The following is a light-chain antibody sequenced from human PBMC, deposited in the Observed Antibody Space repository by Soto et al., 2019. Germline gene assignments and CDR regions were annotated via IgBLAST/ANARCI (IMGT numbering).Light chain of an antibody. CDR3: SSYASGSVWV. CDR1: SSDVGGYNY. Sequence: QSVLTQPPSASGSPGQSVTISCTGTSSDVGGYNYVSWYQQHPAQAPKLMIYEVNKRPSGVPDRFSGSKSGSTASLTVSGLQAEDEADYYCSSYASGSVWVFGGGTQLTVL. CDR2: EVN. J-gene: IGLJ3*02. V-gene: IGLV2-8*01.